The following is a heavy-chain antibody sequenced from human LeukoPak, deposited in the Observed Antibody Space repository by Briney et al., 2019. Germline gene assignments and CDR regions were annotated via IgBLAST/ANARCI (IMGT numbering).Heavy chain of an antibody. J-gene: IGHJ6*02. D-gene: IGHD5-18*01. Sequence: SETLSLTCAVYGGSFSGYYWSWIRQPPGKGLEWIGEINHSGSTNYNPSLKSRVTISVDTSKNQFSLKLSSVTAADTAVYYCARSAGYSYLPNYYHGMDVWGQGTTVTVSS. V-gene: IGHV4-34*01. CDR3: ARSAGYSYLPNYYHGMDV. CDR1: GGSFSGYY. CDR2: INHSGST.